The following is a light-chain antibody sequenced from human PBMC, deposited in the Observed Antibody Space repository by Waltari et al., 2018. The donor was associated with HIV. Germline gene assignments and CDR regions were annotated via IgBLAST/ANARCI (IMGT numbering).Light chain of an antibody. V-gene: IGKV1-39*01. CDR1: QTIADS. J-gene: IGKJ5*01. CDR2: AVS. CDR3: QQTYSSPIT. Sequence: DIQLTQSPPSLSVSVGDRVPINCRASQTIADSLNWYQQKPGKAPSLLIYAVSNVQSGVPPRFSGGGSRTDFALTIVNIQPDDFATYYCQQTYSSPITFGQGTRLETK.